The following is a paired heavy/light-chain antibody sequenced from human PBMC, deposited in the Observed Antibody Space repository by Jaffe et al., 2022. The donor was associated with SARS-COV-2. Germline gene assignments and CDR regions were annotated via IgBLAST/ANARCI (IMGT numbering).Heavy chain of an antibody. CDR2: IHTEGSST. Sequence: EVQLVESGGGLVQPGGSLRLSCAASGFTFSNFWMHWVRQAPGEGLVWVSRIHTEGSSTNYADSVEGRFTISRDNAKNTVHLQMNSLRADDTAVYYCVRGLYGPSVGFDYWGQGALVTVSS. J-gene: IGHJ4*02. V-gene: IGHV3-74*01. D-gene: IGHD3-10*01. CDR1: GFTFSNFW. CDR3: VRGLYGPSVGFDY.
Light chain of an antibody. CDR2: DVT. J-gene: IGLJ2*01. CDR1: SSDIGGSSY. Sequence: QSALTQPRSVSGSPGQSVTISCTGTSSDIGGSSYVSWYQQHPGKAPKLMIYDVTERPSGVPARFSGSKSGSTAYLTISGLQADDESDYYCCSYAGSYTFAIFGGGTRLTVL. CDR3: CSYAGSYTFAI. V-gene: IGLV2-11*01.